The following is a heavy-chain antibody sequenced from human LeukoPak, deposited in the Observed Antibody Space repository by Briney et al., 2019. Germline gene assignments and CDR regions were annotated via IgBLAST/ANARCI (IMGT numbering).Heavy chain of an antibody. V-gene: IGHV1-18*01. D-gene: IGHD6-6*01. CDR3: AASSIAALSSDY. CDR2: ISAYNGNT. J-gene: IGHJ4*02. Sequence: ASVKVSCKASGYTFTSYGISWVRQAPGQGLEWMGWISAYNGNTNYAQKLQGRVTMTTDTSTSTADMELRSLRSDDTAVYYCAASSIAALSSDYWGQGTLVTVSS. CDR1: GYTFTSYG.